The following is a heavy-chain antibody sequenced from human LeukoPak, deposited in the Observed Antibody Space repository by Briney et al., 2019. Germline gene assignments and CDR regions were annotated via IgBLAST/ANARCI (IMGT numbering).Heavy chain of an antibody. CDR2: FYPEDGET. CDR1: GYTLTGLS. J-gene: IGHJ6*02. V-gene: IGHV1-24*01. CDR3: ATAAMVSPRSLYYYYGMDV. D-gene: IGHD5-18*01. Sequence: ASVEVSCKVSGYTLTGLSMHLVRQAPGKGLEGMGGFYPEDGETIYAQKFQGRVTMTEDTSTDTAYMELSSLRSEDTAVYYCATAAMVSPRSLYYYYGMDVWGQGTTVTVSS.